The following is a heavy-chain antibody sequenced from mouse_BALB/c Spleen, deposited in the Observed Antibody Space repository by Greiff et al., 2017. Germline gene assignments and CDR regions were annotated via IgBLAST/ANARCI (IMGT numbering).Heavy chain of an antibody. CDR3: AKPLYDYDVFAY. D-gene: IGHD2-4*01. V-gene: IGHV2-6-6*01. CDR1: GFSLTNSG. J-gene: IGHJ3*01. Sequence: VQLVESGPGLVAPSQSLSITCTVSGFSLTNSGVHWVRQSPGKGLEWLGVIWGDGSTNYNSAFKSRLSISKDNSKSQVFLKMNSLQTDDTARYYCAKPLYDYDVFAYWGQGTLVTVSA. CDR2: IWGDGST.